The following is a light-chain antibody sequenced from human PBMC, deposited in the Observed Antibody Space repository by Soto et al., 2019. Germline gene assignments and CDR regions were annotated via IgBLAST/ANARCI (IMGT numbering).Light chain of an antibody. J-gene: IGKJ2*01. CDR1: QRLVHSDGNTY. V-gene: IGKV2-30*02. CDR2: KVS. Sequence: VVMTQSPLSLPVTLGQPASLSCRSSQRLVHSDGNTYLNWFQQRPGQSPRRLICKVSNRDSGVPDIFSGSASGTDFTLKIIRVEAEDVRVYYCIQGTHWPYTFGQGTKLEIK. CDR3: IQGTHWPYT.